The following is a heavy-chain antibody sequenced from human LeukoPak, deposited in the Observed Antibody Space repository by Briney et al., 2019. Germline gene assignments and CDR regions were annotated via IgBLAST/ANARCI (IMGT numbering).Heavy chain of an antibody. CDR1: GGSFSGYY. CDR3: GRSERAYYYYGMDV. CDR2: INHSGST. J-gene: IGHJ6*04. Sequence: SETLSLTCAVYGGSFSGYYWSWIRQPPGKGLEWIGEINHSGSTNYNPSLKSRVTISVDSSKTQFSLKLSSVTAAGTAVYYCGRSERAYYYYGMDVWGKGTTVTVSS. D-gene: IGHD6-25*01. V-gene: IGHV4-34*01.